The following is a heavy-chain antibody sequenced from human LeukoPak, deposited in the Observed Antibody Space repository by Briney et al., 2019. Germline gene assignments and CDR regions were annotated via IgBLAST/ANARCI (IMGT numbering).Heavy chain of an antibody. J-gene: IGHJ4*02. V-gene: IGHV3-7*03. CDR3: ARGQYTDGLSY. CDR1: GFTFSTYW. Sequence: GSLRLSCAASGFTFSTYWMTWVRKAPGKGLEWVAIIKPDGSEKYYVDSVKGRFTISRDNAENSLFLQMNGLRPEDTAVFCCARGQYTDGLSYWGQGTLVTVSS. D-gene: IGHD5-24*01. CDR2: IKPDGSEK.